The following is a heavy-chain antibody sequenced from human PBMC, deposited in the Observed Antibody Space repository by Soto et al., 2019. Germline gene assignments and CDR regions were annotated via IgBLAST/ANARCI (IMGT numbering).Heavy chain of an antibody. D-gene: IGHD2-2*01. CDR2: ISRRSSTI. J-gene: IGHJ4*02. V-gene: IGHV3-48*01. CDR1: GFAFSAYR. Sequence: WGSLRLSCAASGFAFSAYRMNWVRQTPGKGLEWLSYISRRSSTIYYADSVKGRFTISRDNAKGSLYLQMNSLRAEDTAIYYCASDGSTNSCIDYWGQGALVTVSS. CDR3: ASDGSTNSCIDY.